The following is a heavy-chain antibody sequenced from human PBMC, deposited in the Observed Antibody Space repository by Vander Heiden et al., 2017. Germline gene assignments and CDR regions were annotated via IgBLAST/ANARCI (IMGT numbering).Heavy chain of an antibody. CDR3: ASTMLGVNYGMDV. J-gene: IGHJ6*02. CDR1: GFTGRCND. V-gene: IGHV3-53*01. D-gene: IGHD3-3*01. CDR2: IYSGGST. Sequence: EVQLVESGGGLIQPGGSLRLSCAASGFTGRCNDMSGVRQAPGKGLEWVSVIYSGGSTYYADSVKGRFTISRDNSKNTLYLQMNSMRDEDTAVYYCASTMLGVNYGMDVWGQGNTVTVSS.